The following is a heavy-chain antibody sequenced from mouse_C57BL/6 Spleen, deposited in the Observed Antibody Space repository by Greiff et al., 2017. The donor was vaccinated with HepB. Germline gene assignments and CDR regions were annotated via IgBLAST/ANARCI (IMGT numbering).Heavy chain of an antibody. Sequence: EVMLVESGEGLVKPGGSLKLSCAASGFTFSSYAMSWVRQTPEKRLEWVAYISSGGDYIYYADTVKGRFTISRDNARNTLYLQMISLKSEDTAMYYCTRSSMITRAMDYWGQGTSVTVSS. D-gene: IGHD2-4*01. CDR1: GFTFSSYA. CDR3: TRSSMITRAMDY. CDR2: ISSGGDYI. V-gene: IGHV5-9-1*02. J-gene: IGHJ4*01.